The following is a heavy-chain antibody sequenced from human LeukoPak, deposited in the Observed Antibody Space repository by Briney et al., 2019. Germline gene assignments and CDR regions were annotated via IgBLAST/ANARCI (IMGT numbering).Heavy chain of an antibody. D-gene: IGHD1-26*01. CDR2: IIPIFGTA. V-gene: IGHV1-69*05. CDR3: AREQFEIVGATSTPFVY. J-gene: IGHJ4*02. Sequence: SVKVSCKASGGTFSSYAISWVRQAPGQGLEWMGRIIPIFGTANYAQKFQGRVTITTDESTSTAYMELSSLRSQHTPVYYCAREQFEIVGATSTPFVYWAQGPLVTVPS. CDR1: GGTFSSYA.